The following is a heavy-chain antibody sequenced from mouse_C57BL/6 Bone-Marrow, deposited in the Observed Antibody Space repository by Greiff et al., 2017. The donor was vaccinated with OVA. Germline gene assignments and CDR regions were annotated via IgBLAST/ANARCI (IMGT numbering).Heavy chain of an antibody. D-gene: IGHD1-1*01. V-gene: IGHV1-81*01. CDR1: GYTFTSYG. CDR3: ARGGYYGKDY. J-gene: IGHJ4*01. CDR2: IYPRSGNT. Sequence: QVQLKQSGAELARPGASVKLSCKASGYTFTSYGISWVKQRTGQGLEWIGEIYPRSGNTYYNEKFKGKATLTADKSSSTAYMELRSLTSEDSAVYFCARGGYYGKDYWGQGTSVTVSS.